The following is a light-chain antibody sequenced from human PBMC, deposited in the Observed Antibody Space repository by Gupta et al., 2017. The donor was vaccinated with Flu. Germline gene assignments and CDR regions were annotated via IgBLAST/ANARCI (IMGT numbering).Light chain of an antibody. J-gene: IGLJ2*01. CDR3: CSYAGRYIL. Sequence: QSALTQPRSVSGPPGQSVAISCTGTSSDVGAYNYVAWYQQHPGKAPRLMIYDVNRRPSGVPDRFSGSKSGNTASLTISGLQAEDEADYYCCSYAGRYILVGGGTKVTVL. V-gene: IGLV2-11*01. CDR2: DVN. CDR1: SSDVGAYNY.